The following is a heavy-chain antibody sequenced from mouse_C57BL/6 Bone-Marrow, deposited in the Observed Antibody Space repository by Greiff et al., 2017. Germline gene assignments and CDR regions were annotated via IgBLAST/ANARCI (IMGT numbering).Heavy chain of an antibody. CDR2: IYPRSGNT. CDR1: GYTFTSYG. Sequence: VQLQQSGAELARPGASVKLSCKASGYTFTSYGISWVKQRTGQGLEWIGEIYPRSGNTYYNEKFKGKATLTADKSTSTAYMEIRSLTSEDSAVYFCARSVYYYGSSPYYFDYWGQGTTLTVSS. V-gene: IGHV1-81*01. J-gene: IGHJ2*01. D-gene: IGHD1-1*01. CDR3: ARSVYYYGSSPYYFDY.